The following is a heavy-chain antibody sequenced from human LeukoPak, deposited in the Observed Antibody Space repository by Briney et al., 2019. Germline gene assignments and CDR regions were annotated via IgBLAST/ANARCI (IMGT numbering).Heavy chain of an antibody. Sequence: PSETLSLTCTVSGDSISSGDYYWSWIRQPAGKGLEWIGRISSSGSTNYNPSLKSRVTISVDTSKNQFSLKLSSVTAADTAVYYCARDAADSSGWLGGFDPWGQGTLVTVSS. CDR3: ARDAADSSGWLGGFDP. V-gene: IGHV4-61*02. CDR1: GDSISSGDYY. D-gene: IGHD6-19*01. J-gene: IGHJ5*02. CDR2: ISSSGST.